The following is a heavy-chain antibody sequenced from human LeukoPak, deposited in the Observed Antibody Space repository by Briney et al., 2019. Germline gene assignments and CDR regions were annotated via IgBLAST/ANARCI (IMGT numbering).Heavy chain of an antibody. Sequence: ASVKVSCKASGGTFSSYAISWVRQAPGQGLEWMGGIIPIFGTTNYAQKFQGRITITTDESTSTVYMELSSLRSEDTAVYYCARVIVLVTATGLGAFDIWGQGTMVTFSS. CDR2: IIPIFGTT. CDR3: ARVIVLVTATGLGAFDI. CDR1: GGTFSSYA. D-gene: IGHD2-15*01. V-gene: IGHV1-69*05. J-gene: IGHJ3*02.